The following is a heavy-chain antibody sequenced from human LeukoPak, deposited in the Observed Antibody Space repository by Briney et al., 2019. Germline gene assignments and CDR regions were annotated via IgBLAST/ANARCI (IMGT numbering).Heavy chain of an antibody. CDR2: INTNTGNP. J-gene: IGHJ4*02. D-gene: IGHD6-6*01. CDR1: GYTFTSYA. CDR3: ARDKEYSSSSFCGY. V-gene: IGHV7-4-1*02. Sequence: ASVKVSCKASGYTFTSYAMNWVRQAPGQGLEWIGWINTNTGNPTYAQGFTGRFVFSLDTSVSTAYLHISSLKAEDTAVYYCARDKEYSSSSFCGYWGQGTLVTVSS.